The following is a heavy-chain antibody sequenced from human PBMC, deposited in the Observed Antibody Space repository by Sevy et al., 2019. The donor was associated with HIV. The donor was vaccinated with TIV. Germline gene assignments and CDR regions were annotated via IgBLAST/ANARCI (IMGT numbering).Heavy chain of an antibody. Sequence: GGSLRLSCVAPGFKFKSYWMLWVRQAPGKGLEWVANINQDATANFYADSVRGRFIISRDNVRNSVSLQMNILRVEDTALYYCVRAIATVDSFWGQGTLVTVSS. J-gene: IGHJ4*02. CDR3: VRAIATVDSF. V-gene: IGHV3-7*01. CDR1: GFKFKSYW. CDR2: INQDATAN. D-gene: IGHD6-13*01.